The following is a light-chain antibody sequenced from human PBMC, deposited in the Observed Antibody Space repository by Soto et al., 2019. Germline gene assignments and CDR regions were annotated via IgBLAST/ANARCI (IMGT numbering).Light chain of an antibody. CDR1: QGIRND. CDR3: LQHNSLPLT. J-gene: IGKJ2*01. V-gene: IGKV1-17*01. CDR2: AAS. Sequence: DIQMTQSPSSLSAPVGDRVTITCRASQGIRNDLAWYQQKPGTAPKRLIYAASSLQSGVPSRFSGTGSGTEFTLTINSLQPEDFATYYCLQHNSLPLTFGQGTKVEIK.